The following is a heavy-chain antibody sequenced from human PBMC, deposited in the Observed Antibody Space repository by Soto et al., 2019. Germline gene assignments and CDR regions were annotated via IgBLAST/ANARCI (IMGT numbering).Heavy chain of an antibody. CDR1: GGSISSSSYY. D-gene: IGHD6-19*01. Sequence: PSETLSLTCTVSGGSISSSSYYWGWIRQPPGKGLEWIGSIYYSGSTYYNPSLKSRVTISVDTSKNQFSLKLSSVTAADTAVYYCARRGAVPGIVSDRGYYGMDVWGQGTTVTVSS. V-gene: IGHV4-39*01. CDR2: IYYSGST. CDR3: ARRGAVPGIVSDRGYYGMDV. J-gene: IGHJ6*02.